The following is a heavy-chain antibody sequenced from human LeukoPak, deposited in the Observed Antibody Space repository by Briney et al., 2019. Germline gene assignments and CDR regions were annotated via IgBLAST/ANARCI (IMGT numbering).Heavy chain of an antibody. Sequence: GGSLRLSCVASGFTFSKYAMSWVRQAPGKGLEWVSAISGSGDGTYYADSVKGRFTISRDNSKNTLYLQMNSPRAEDTAMYYCAKGLDYYDKSGYSYFAYWGQGTLVTVSS. J-gene: IGHJ4*02. V-gene: IGHV3-23*01. CDR1: GFTFSKYA. CDR3: AKGLDYYDKSGYSYFAY. D-gene: IGHD3-22*01. CDR2: ISGSGDGT.